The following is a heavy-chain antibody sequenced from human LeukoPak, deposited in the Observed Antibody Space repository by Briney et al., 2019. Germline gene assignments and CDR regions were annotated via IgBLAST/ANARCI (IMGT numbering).Heavy chain of an antibody. CDR3: ARGSFYYDSGGYYLFDY. CDR1: GGSINSYY. V-gene: IGHV4-59*01. J-gene: IGHJ4*02. Sequence: PSETLSLTCTVSGGSINSYYWNWIRQPPGKGLEWIGYIYYSGSTNYNPSLKSRVTISLDTSKNQFSLKLSSVTAADTAVYYCARGSFYYDSGGYYLFDYWGQGTLVTVSS. D-gene: IGHD3-22*01. CDR2: IYYSGST.